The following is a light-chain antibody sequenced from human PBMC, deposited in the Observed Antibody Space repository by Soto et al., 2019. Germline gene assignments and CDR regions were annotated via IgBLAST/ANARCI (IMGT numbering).Light chain of an antibody. Sequence: EIVMTQSPATLSVSPGESATLSCRASQSIGITVAWYQQKPGQAPRLLMYGPSTRVTGIPAGFSGSGSGTEFTLTISSLQSEDFAIYYCQQYNNWLRGTFGQGTKLEIK. J-gene: IGKJ2*02. V-gene: IGKV3-15*01. CDR2: GPS. CDR3: QQYNNWLRGT. CDR1: QSIGIT.